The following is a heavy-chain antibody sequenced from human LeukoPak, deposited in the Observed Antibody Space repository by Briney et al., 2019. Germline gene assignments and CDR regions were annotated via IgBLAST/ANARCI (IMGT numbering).Heavy chain of an antibody. J-gene: IGHJ4*02. CDR3: ARVSCSGGSCLIDY. Sequence: ASVKVSCKASGYTFTGYYMHWVRQAPGQGPEWMGRINPSSGGTNYAQKFQGRVTMTRDTSISTAYMELSRLGSDDTAVYYCARVSCSGGSCLIDYWGQGTLVTVSS. D-gene: IGHD2-15*01. V-gene: IGHV1-2*06. CDR1: GYTFTGYY. CDR2: INPSSGGT.